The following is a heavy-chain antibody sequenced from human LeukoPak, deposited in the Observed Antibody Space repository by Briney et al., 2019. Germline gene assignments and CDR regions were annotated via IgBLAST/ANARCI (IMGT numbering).Heavy chain of an antibody. CDR2: IRSKAYGGTT. CDR3: TMETLMGGNDEIFDY. CDR1: GFTFGDYA. V-gene: IGHV3-49*04. Sequence: GGSLRLSCTASGFTFGDYAMSWVRQAPGKGLEWVGFIRSKAYGGTTEYAASVKGRFTISRDDSKSIAYLQMNSLKTEDTAVYYCTMETLMGGNDEIFDYWGQGTLVTVSS. J-gene: IGHJ4*02. D-gene: IGHD4-23*01.